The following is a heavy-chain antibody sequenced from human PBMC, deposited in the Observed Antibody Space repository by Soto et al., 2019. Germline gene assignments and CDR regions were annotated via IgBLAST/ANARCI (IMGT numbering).Heavy chain of an antibody. CDR2: ISGSGGST. Sequence: GGSLRLSCAASGFTFSSYAMSWVRQAPGKGLEWVSAISGSGGSTYYADSVKGRFTISRDNSKNTLYLQMNSLRAEDTAVYYCAKADLEWLLSRPLWYFDLWGRGTLVTAPQ. V-gene: IGHV3-23*01. CDR3: AKADLEWLLSRPLWYFDL. CDR1: GFTFSSYA. D-gene: IGHD3-3*01. J-gene: IGHJ2*01.